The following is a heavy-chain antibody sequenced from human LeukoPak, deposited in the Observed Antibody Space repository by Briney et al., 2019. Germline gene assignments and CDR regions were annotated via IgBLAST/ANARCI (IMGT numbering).Heavy chain of an antibody. CDR2: INPSGGST. CDR1: GYTFTSYY. D-gene: IGHD4/OR15-4a*01. V-gene: IGHV1-46*01. Sequence: GESLKISCKGSGYTFTSYYMHWVRQAPGQGLEWMGIINPSGGSTSYAQKFQGRVTMTRDTSTSTVYMELSSLRSEDTAVYYCARDPSETSYDYNDYWGQGTLVTVSS. CDR3: ARDPSETSYDYNDY. J-gene: IGHJ4*02.